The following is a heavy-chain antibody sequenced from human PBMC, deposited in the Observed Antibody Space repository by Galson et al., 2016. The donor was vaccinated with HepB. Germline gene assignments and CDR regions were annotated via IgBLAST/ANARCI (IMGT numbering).Heavy chain of an antibody. V-gene: IGHV4-38-2*02. J-gene: IGHJ4*02. Sequence: SETLSLTCTVSGYSISSGYYWGWIRQPPGKGREWIGSMYHSGTTYYKPSLKSRVTISVDTSNNQFSLKLTSVSAADTAVYYCARGPWIQLGGGYFDHWGQGTLVTVSS. CDR3: ARGPWIQLGGGYFDH. CDR2: MYHSGTT. D-gene: IGHD5-18*01. CDR1: GYSISSGYY.